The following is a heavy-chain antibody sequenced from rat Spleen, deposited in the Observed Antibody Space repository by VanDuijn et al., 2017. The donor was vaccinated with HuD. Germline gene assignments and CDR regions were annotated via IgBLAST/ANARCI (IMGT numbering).Heavy chain of an antibody. CDR3: ARHNSGYGYFDY. J-gene: IGHJ2*01. CDR1: GFTFSDYY. V-gene: IGHV5-29*01. Sequence: EVQLVESGGGLVQPGGSLKLSCVASGFTFSDYYMAWVRQAPTKGLEWVAIISYDGLGTYYRDSVKGRFTISRDNPKSTLYLQMDSLGSEDTATYYCARHNSGYGYFDYWGQGVMVTVSS. CDR2: ISYDGLGT. D-gene: IGHD4-3*01.